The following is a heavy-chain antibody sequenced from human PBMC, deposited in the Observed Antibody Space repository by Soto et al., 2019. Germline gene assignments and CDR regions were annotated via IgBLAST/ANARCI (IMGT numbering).Heavy chain of an antibody. CDR3: ARGRGAYDILTGYYPASFDY. CDR1: GFTFSSYS. J-gene: IGHJ4*02. CDR2: ISSSSSYI. D-gene: IGHD3-9*01. Sequence: SLRLSCAASGFTFSSYSMNWVRQAPGKGLEWVSSISSSSSYIYYADSVKGRFTISRDNAKNSLYLQMNSLRAEDTAVYYCARGRGAYDILTGYYPASFDYWGQGTLVTVSS. V-gene: IGHV3-21*01.